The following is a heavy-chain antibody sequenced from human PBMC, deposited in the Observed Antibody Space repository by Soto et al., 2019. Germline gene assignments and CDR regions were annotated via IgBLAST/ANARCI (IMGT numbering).Heavy chain of an antibody. Sequence: ESGGGVVQPGRSLRLSCAVSGFIFSSAMHWVRQAPGKGLEWVAVISYDGSDEYYADSVKGRFSISRDNSKNTVYLQMNSLRPEDTAVYHCARDLGYCTSTRCYSSQGPLDYWGQGTLVTVSS. V-gene: IGHV3-30-3*01. CDR1: GFIFSSA. CDR2: ISYDGSDE. J-gene: IGHJ4*02. D-gene: IGHD2-2*01. CDR3: ARDLGYCTSTRCYSSQGPLDY.